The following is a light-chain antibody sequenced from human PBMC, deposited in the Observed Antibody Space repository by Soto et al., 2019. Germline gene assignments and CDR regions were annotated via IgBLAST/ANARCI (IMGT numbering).Light chain of an antibody. CDR2: KDS. CDR1: ALPDQY. CDR3: QSPDNSGTSHWV. J-gene: IGLJ3*02. Sequence: SYELTQAPSVSVSPGQTARITCSGNALPDQYVYWYQQKPGQAPVLVIYKDSERPSGIPERFSGSRSGTTVTLIISGVQAEDEADYYCQSPDNSGTSHWVFGGGTKLTVL. V-gene: IGLV3-25*03.